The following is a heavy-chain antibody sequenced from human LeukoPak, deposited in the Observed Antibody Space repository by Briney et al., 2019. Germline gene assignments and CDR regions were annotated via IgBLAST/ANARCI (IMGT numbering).Heavy chain of an antibody. CDR1: GYTFTSYD. V-gene: IGHV1-8*01. D-gene: IGHD3-22*01. CDR3: ARGPLRLYYYDSSVDWFDP. Sequence: ASVKVSCKASGYTFTSYDVNWVRQATGQRLEGLGWMNPNSVNTGYAKKFQSRVTMTRNTSISTSYMERSSLRSEYTAVYYCARGPLRLYYYDSSVDWFDPWGQGTLVTVSS. CDR2: MNPNSVNT. J-gene: IGHJ5*02.